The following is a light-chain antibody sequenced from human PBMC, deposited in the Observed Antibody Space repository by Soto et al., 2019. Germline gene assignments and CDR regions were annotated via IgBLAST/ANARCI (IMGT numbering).Light chain of an antibody. V-gene: IGLV2-14*01. CDR2: EVT. Sequence: QSALTQPASVSGSPGQSITISCTGTSSDVGGYNYVSWYQQHPGKAPKLSIYEVTNRPSGVSNRFSGSKSGNTASLTISGLQAEDEADYYCSSYTSRVVFGGGTKVTVL. CDR1: SSDVGGYNY. J-gene: IGLJ2*01. CDR3: SSYTSRVV.